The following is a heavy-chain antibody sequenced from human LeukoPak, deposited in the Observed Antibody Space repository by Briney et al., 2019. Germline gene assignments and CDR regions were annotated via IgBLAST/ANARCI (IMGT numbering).Heavy chain of an antibody. V-gene: IGHV3-64*01. Sequence: GGSLRLSCATSGFTFSSYAMHWVRQAPGKGLEYVSTISSNGGSTYYAKSVKGRFTISRDDSQNTLYLQMGSLRAEDTAVYYCSADPRIRGPRIPYWGQGTLVTVSS. CDR2: ISSNGGST. CDR3: SADPRIRGPRIPY. CDR1: GFTFSSYA. J-gene: IGHJ4*02. D-gene: IGHD3-10*01.